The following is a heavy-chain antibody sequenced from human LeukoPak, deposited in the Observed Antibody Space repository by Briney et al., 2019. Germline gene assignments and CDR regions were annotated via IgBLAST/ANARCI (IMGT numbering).Heavy chain of an antibody. CDR3: ARGVISTDAFDV. Sequence: SETLSLTCTVSAGSIGTYYWSWIRQPPGKGLEWIGYIYYSGSTIYNPSLKSRVTMSLDTSKNQFSLKLRSVTAADTAVYYCARGVISTDAFDVWGQGTMVTVSS. CDR2: IYYSGST. D-gene: IGHD3-3*02. CDR1: AGSIGTYY. J-gene: IGHJ3*01. V-gene: IGHV4-59*01.